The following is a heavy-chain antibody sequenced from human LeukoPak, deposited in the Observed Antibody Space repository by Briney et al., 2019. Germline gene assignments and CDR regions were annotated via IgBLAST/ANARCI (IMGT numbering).Heavy chain of an antibody. CDR2: ISNSGNTI. CDR1: GFTFSDYY. CDR3: ARAGYFYDSSGHEGFDY. J-gene: IGHJ4*02. Sequence: PGRSLRLSCAASGFTFSDYYMSWLRQAPGKGLEWVSYISNSGNTIYYADSVKGRFTISRDNAKNSLYLQMRSLRAEDTAVYYCARAGYFYDSSGHEGFDYWSQGTLVTVPS. D-gene: IGHD3-22*01. V-gene: IGHV3-11*01.